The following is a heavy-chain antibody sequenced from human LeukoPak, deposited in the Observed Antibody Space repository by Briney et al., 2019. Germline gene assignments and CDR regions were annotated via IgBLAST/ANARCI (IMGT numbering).Heavy chain of an antibody. Sequence: GRSLRLSCAASGFTFSSYGMHWVRQAPGKGLEWVAVISYDGSNKYYADSVKGRFTISRDNSKNTLYLQTNSLRAEDTAVYYCAKWFGESLWGQGTLVTVSS. CDR2: ISYDGSNK. CDR1: GFTFSSYG. D-gene: IGHD3-10*01. CDR3: AKWFGESL. J-gene: IGHJ4*02. V-gene: IGHV3-30*18.